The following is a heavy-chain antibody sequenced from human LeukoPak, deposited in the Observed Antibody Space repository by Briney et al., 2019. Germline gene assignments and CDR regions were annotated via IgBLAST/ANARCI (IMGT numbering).Heavy chain of an antibody. CDR1: GYTFTGYY. J-gene: IGHJ4*02. D-gene: IGHD3-10*01. Sequence: ASVKVSYKASGYTFTGYYMHWVRQAPGQGLEWMGWINPNSGGTNYAQKFQGRVTMTRDTSISTAYMELSRLRSYDTAVYYCARESYQWFGELALFDYWGQGTLVTVSS. V-gene: IGHV1-2*02. CDR2: INPNSGGT. CDR3: ARESYQWFGELALFDY.